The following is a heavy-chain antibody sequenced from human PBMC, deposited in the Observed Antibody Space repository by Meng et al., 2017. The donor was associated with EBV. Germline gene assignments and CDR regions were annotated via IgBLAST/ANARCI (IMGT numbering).Heavy chain of an antibody. J-gene: IGHJ4*02. Sequence: QVQLGQSGAEVKKPWASVKVSCKASGYTFTGYYMHWVRQAPGQGLEWMGRINPNSGGTNYAQKFQGRVTMTRDTSISTAYMELSRLRSDDTAVYYCARVGIAVAGTGDYWGQGTLVTVSS. CDR2: INPNSGGT. D-gene: IGHD6-19*01. V-gene: IGHV1-2*06. CDR1: GYTFTGYY. CDR3: ARVGIAVAGTGDY.